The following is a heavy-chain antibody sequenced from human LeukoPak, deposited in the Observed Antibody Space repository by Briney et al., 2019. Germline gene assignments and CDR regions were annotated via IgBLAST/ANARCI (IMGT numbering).Heavy chain of an antibody. D-gene: IGHD2-15*01. CDR1: GGSIRSYY. CDR3: ASTIVDCSGGSCYGRRNWFDP. J-gene: IGHJ5*02. Sequence: SETLSLTCTVSGGSIRSYYWSWIRQPPGKGLEWIAYIYYSGSTNYNPSLKSRVTISVDTSKNQFSLKLSSVTAADTAVYYCASTIVDCSGGSCYGRRNWFDPWGQGTLVTVSS. CDR2: IYYSGST. V-gene: IGHV4-59*12.